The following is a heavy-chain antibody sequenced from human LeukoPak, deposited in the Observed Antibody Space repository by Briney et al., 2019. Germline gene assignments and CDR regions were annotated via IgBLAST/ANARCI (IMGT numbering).Heavy chain of an antibody. D-gene: IGHD3-16*02. CDR1: GYTFTSYG. CDR2: ISAYNGNT. J-gene: IGHJ4*02. CDR3: ARAPPYDYVWGSYRYLFDY. Sequence: ASVKVPCKASGYTFTSYGISWVRQAPGQGLEWMGWISAYNGNTNYAQKFQGRVTMTRDTSISTAYMELSRLRSDDTAVYYCARAPPYDYVWGSYRYLFDYWGQGTLVTVSS. V-gene: IGHV1-18*04.